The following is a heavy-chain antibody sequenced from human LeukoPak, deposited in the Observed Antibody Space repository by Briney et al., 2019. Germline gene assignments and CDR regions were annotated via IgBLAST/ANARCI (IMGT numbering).Heavy chain of an antibody. CDR1: GFTFNNYN. CDR2: ITSSGTYI. V-gene: IGHV3-21*01. D-gene: IGHD3-3*01. J-gene: IGHJ4*02. CDR3: ARFGVGYDSSGGIDY. Sequence: GGSLRLSCAASGFTFNNYNMNWVRQAPGKALEWVSSITSSGTYIFYADSVKGRFTISRDNAKNSLYLQMNSLRAEDTAVYYCARFGVGYDSSGGIDYWGQGTLVTVSS.